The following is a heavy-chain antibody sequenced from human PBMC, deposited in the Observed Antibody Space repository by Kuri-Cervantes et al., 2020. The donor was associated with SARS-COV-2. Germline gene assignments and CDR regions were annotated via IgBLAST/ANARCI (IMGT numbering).Heavy chain of an antibody. Sequence: GESLKISCAASGFNFRTYGLHWVRQAPGKGLEWVAVISYDGSNKYYADSVKGRFTISRDNSKNTLYLQMNSLRAEDTAVYYCARDRSNYKGNNWFDPWGQGTLVTVSS. J-gene: IGHJ5*02. CDR3: ARDRSNYKGNNWFDP. V-gene: IGHV3-30*03. CDR1: GFNFRTYG. CDR2: ISYDGSNK. D-gene: IGHD4-11*01.